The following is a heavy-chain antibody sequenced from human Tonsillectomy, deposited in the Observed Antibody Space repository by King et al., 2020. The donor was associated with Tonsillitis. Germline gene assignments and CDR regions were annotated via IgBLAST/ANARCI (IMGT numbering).Heavy chain of an antibody. V-gene: IGHV4-59*01. CDR2: LFHSGST. Sequence: VQLQESGPGLVRPSETLSLACSVSGGSITSSYWSWIRQPPGKGLEWIGYLFHSGSTDSSPSLKSRVTMSVDTSKNQFSLKLSSVTTADTAVYYWARGGGLLDVWGKGTTVTVSS. D-gene: IGHD3-16*01. J-gene: IGHJ6*04. CDR1: GGSITSSY. CDR3: ARGGGLLDV.